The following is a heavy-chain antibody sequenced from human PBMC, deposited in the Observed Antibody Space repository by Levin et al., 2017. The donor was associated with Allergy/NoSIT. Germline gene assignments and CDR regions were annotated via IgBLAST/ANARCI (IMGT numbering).Heavy chain of an antibody. V-gene: IGHV4-4*02. CDR1: DGSISSTHW. J-gene: IGHJ4*02. CDR3: AVVGGNSAAFFH. CDR2: IFHSGST. Sequence: SCGVSDGSISSTHWWAWVRQSPGKGLEWIGEIFHSGSTNYNPSLKSRVTMSVDRSNNQFSLKLTSVTAADTAIYYCAVVGGNSAAFFHWGQGTLVTVSS. D-gene: IGHD4-23*01.